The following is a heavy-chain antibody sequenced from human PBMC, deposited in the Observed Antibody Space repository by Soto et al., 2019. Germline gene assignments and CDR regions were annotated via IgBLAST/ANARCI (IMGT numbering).Heavy chain of an antibody. Sequence: SETPSLTCTVSGISITSPYWNWFRQSPGKGLEXXGXXXXXGXXXYNPHLESRVAISTDTSKNQVSLTLTAVNAADTAVYFCARGRHWFGPWGQGTLVTVSS. CDR3: ARGRHWFGP. J-gene: IGHJ5*02. CDR2: XXXXGXX. V-gene: IGHV4-4*09. CDR1: GISITSPY.